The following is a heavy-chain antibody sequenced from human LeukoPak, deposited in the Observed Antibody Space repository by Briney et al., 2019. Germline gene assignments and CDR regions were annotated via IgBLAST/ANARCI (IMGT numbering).Heavy chain of an antibody. V-gene: IGHV3-23*01. CDR2: INANSGTT. D-gene: IGHD6-19*01. CDR1: GFAFSVYA. CDR3: AKPISGGLAVTADWFHP. J-gene: IGHJ5*01. Sequence: GGSLRLSCAASGFAFSVYAMSWLRQPPEKGLEWVSTINANSGTTSYAASVRGRFTISRDNSKNTLYQQLNTLRADDTATYYCAKPISGGLAVTADWFHPWGQGTLVVVSS.